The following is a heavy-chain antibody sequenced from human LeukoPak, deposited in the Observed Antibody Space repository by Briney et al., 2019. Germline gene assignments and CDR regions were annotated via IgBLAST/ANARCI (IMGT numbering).Heavy chain of an antibody. V-gene: IGHV3-74*01. Sequence: PGGSLRLSCAASGFSIKNYWMHWVRQGPGKGSVWVSQINGDGSSTTYADSVKGRFTISRDDAKNTVYLQMDTLGADDTAVYYCARDKGYSSDCWGQGTLVTVSS. D-gene: IGHD2-15*01. CDR2: INGDGSST. CDR1: GFSIKNYW. J-gene: IGHJ4*02. CDR3: ARDKGYSSDC.